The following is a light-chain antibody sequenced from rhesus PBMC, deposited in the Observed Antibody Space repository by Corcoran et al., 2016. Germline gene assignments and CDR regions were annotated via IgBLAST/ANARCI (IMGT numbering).Light chain of an antibody. J-gene: IGKJ1*01. Sequence: DVVMTQSPLSLPITPGQPASISCSSSQSLLHSNGNTYLSWYQQKPGQPPKRLIYQVFSRDSGVTVRFSGRGAGTDCTLKIGRVEAEDVGVYYGEQDTNGPWTFGQGTKVEIK. CDR3: EQDTNGPWT. CDR1: QSLLHSNGNTY. V-gene: IGKV2-65*01. CDR2: QVF.